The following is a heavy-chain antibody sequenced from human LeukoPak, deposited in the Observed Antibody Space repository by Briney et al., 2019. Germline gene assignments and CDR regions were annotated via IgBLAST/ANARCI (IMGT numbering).Heavy chain of an antibody. D-gene: IGHD3-22*01. J-gene: IGHJ4*02. V-gene: IGHV4-39*02. CDR3: ARASRPGGDSSGYDFDQ. Sequence: SETLSLTCTVSGGSISSSSYYWGWIRQPPGKGLEWIGSIYYSGSTYYNPSLKSRVTISVDTSKNHFSLRLSSVTAADTALYYCARASRPGGDSSGYDFDQWGQGTLVTVSS. CDR1: GGSISSSSYY. CDR2: IYYSGST.